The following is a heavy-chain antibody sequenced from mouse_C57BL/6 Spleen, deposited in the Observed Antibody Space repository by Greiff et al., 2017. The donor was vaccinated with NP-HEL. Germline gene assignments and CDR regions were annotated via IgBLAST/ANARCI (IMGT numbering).Heavy chain of an antibody. D-gene: IGHD1-1*02. CDR3: ARNIEVAQGMDY. V-gene: IGHV1-64*01. CDR1: GYTFTSYW. J-gene: IGHJ4*01. Sequence: QVQLQQPGAELVKPGASVKLSCKASGYTFTSYWMHWVKQRPGQGLEWIGMIHPNSGSTNYNEKFKSKATLTVDKSSSTAYMQLSSLTSEDSAVYYCARNIEVAQGMDYWGQGTSVTVSS. CDR2: IHPNSGST.